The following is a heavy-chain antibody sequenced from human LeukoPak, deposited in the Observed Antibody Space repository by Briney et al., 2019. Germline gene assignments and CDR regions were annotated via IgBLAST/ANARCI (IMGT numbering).Heavy chain of an antibody. CDR3: AKGPVVTLDS. V-gene: IGHV3-23*01. Sequence: GGFLRLSCAASGFTFSASAMNWVRQAPAKGLEWVSSVNGGGSSTYYADSVKGRFTISRDNSRNTLYLQMNSLRVEDTAVYYCAKGPVVTLDSWGQGTLVSVSS. D-gene: IGHD2-21*02. J-gene: IGHJ4*02. CDR2: VNGGGSST. CDR1: GFTFSASA.